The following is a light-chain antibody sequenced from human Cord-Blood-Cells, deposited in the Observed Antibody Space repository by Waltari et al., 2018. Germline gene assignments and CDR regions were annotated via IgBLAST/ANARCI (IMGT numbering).Light chain of an antibody. J-gene: IGLJ2*01. Sequence: SYVLTQPPSVSVAPGNTARITCRVNNIGSDSVHWSQQKPGQRPVLVIYDDSDRPSGVPERFWGCKACNTSTPTIGRVEAENQPGCYGQVWDSSIDHPLVFGGGTKLTVL. CDR2: DDS. CDR3: QVWDSSIDHPLV. CDR1: NIGSDS. V-gene: IGLV3-21*04.